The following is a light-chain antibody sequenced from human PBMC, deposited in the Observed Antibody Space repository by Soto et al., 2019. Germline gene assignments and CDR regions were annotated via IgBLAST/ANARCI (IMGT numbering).Light chain of an antibody. CDR1: QSLLHSDGYNY. J-gene: IGKJ3*01. CDR3: MQALQTAFT. Sequence: DLVMTQSPLYLAVTPGEPASISCRSSQSLLHSDGYNYLDWYLQKPGQSPHLLIYLGSNRASGVPDRFSGSGSGTDFTLKISRVEAEDVGVYYCMQALQTAFTFGPGTKVDIK. CDR2: LGS. V-gene: IGKV2-28*01.